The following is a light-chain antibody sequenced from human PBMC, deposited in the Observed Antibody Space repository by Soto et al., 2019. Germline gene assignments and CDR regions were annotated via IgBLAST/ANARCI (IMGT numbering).Light chain of an antibody. CDR1: QSVSSNY. CDR3: QQYGSSPYT. V-gene: IGKV3-20*01. Sequence: EIVLTQSPGTLSLSSGERATLSYRASQSVSSNYLAWYQQKPGQAPRLLIYGASSRATGIPDRFSGSGSGTDFTLTISRLEPEDFAVYYCQQYGSSPYTFGQGTKLEIK. CDR2: GAS. J-gene: IGKJ2*01.